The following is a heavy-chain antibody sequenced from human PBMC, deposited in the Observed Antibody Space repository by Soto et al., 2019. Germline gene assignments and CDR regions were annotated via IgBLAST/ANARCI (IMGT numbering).Heavy chain of an antibody. D-gene: IGHD4-4*01. CDR1: GYSFTSYW. J-gene: IGHJ6*02. CDR2: IYPGDSDT. V-gene: IGHV5-51*01. CDR3: ARLGEGTTVTTIPNYYYYGMDV. Sequence: GESLKISCKGSGYSFTSYWIGWVRQMPGKGLEWMGIIYPGDSDTRYSPSFQGQVTISADKSISTAYLQWSSLKASDTAMYYCARLGEGTTVTTIPNYYYYGMDVWGQGTTVTVSS.